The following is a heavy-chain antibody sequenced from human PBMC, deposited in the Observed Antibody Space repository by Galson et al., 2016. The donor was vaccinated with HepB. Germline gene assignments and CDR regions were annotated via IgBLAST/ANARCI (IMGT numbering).Heavy chain of an antibody. Sequence: SETLSLTCAVSGAPVTDYYWSWIRQPAGKGLEWVGRFYITGTTNYNPSLRSRVAMSVDTSANLFSPKLVSVTAADTAIYYCARVSPARDLWSREFYDYWGQGALVTVSS. J-gene: IGHJ4*02. V-gene: IGHV4-4*07. CDR2: FYITGTT. CDR3: ARVSPARDLWSREFYDY. CDR1: GAPVTDYY. D-gene: IGHD3-10*01.